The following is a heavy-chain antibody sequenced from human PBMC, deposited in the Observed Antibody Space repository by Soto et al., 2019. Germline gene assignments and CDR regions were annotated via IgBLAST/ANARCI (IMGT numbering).Heavy chain of an antibody. CDR1: GGSFSGYY. D-gene: IGHD3-10*02. CDR2: INHSGST. CDR3: ARAVFGEYEDTLLDYYYYGMDV. Sequence: SETLSLTCAVYGGSFSGYYWSWIRQPPGKGLDWIGEINHSGSTNHNPSLKSRVTISVDTSKNQFSLKLSSVTAADTAVYYCARAVFGEYEDTLLDYYYYGMDVWGQGTTVTVSS. J-gene: IGHJ6*02. V-gene: IGHV4-34*01.